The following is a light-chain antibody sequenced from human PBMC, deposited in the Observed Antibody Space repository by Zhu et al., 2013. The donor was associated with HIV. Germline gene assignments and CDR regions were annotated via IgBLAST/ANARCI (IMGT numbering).Light chain of an antibody. CDR1: QSVASSY. J-gene: IGKJ1*01. CDR2: GAS. V-gene: IGKV3-20*01. CDR3: QQYGNSPLT. Sequence: EIVMTQSPATLSVPPGERATLSCRASQSVASSYLAWYQQKPGQAPRLLIYGASGRATGIPDRFSGSGSGTDFTLTISRLEPEDFAVYYCQQYGNSPLTFGQGTKVEVK.